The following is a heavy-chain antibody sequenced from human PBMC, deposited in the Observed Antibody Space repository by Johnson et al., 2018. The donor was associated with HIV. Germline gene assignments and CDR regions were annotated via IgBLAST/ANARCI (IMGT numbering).Heavy chain of an antibody. CDR3: ARAVYSSSSSFAFDI. CDR2: INSDGGST. J-gene: IGHJ3*02. CDR1: GFTFSSYW. D-gene: IGHD6-6*01. Sequence: VQLVESGGGLVQPGGSLRLSCAASGFTFSSYWMHWVHQAPGRGLVWVSRINSDGGSTTYADSVKGRFTISRDNAKNTLYLQMNSLRAEDTAVYYCARAVYSSSSSFAFDIWGQGTMVTVSS. V-gene: IGHV3-74*02.